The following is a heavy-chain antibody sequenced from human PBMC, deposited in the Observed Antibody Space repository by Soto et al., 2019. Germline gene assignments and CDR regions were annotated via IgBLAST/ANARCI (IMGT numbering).Heavy chain of an antibody. D-gene: IGHD6-19*01. CDR3: AREACSGWYLDY. J-gene: IGHJ4*02. Sequence: EVQLVESGGGSVQPGGSLRLSCATSGFTFSSYSMNWVRQAPGKGLEWISYITSSSSTINYADSVKGRFTVSRDNAQNSLYLQMNSPRDEDTAVYYCAREACSGWYLDYWGQGTLVTVSS. CDR1: GFTFSSYS. CDR2: ITSSSSTI. V-gene: IGHV3-48*02.